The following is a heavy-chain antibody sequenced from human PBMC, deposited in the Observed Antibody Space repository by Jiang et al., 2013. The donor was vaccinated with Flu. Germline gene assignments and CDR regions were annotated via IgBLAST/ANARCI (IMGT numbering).Heavy chain of an antibody. J-gene: IGHJ3*02. CDR2: INHSGST. V-gene: IGHV4-34*01. Sequence: ARLLKPSETLSLTCAVYGGSFSGYYWSWIRQPPGKGLEWIGEINHSGSTNYNPSLKSRVTISVDTSKNQFSLKLSSVTAADTAVYYCARTYLSFGVVIKTQRGAFDIWGQGTMVTVSS. D-gene: IGHD3-3*01. CDR1: GGSFSGYY. CDR3: ARTYLSFGVVIKTQRGAFDI.